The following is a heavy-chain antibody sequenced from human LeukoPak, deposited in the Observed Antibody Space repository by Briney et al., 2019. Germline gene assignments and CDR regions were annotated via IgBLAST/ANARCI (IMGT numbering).Heavy chain of an antibody. V-gene: IGHV3-30*19. J-gene: IGHJ4*02. CDR3: ARLSSSGSYYYFDY. CDR2: ISYDGSNK. Sequence: GRSLRLSCAASGFTFSSYGMHWVRQAPGKGLEWVAVISYDGSNKYYADSVKGRFTISRDNSKNTLYLQMNSLRAEDTAVYYCARLSSSGSYYYFDYWGQGTPVTVSS. D-gene: IGHD1-26*01. CDR1: GFTFSSYG.